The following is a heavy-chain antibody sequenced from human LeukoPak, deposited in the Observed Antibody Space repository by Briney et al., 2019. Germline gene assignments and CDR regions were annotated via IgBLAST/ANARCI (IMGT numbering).Heavy chain of an antibody. J-gene: IGHJ5*02. D-gene: IGHD6-6*01. CDR1: GYTFTSYW. CDR3: ARLIVGSSSTGWFDP. V-gene: IGHV5-51*01. CDR2: IFTGDSDT. Sequence: GESLKISCQSSGYTFTSYWIGWVRQMPGKGLQWMGIIFTGDSDTTYSPSFQGQVTTSAEKSISTAYLQWSCLKASDTAIYYCARLIVGSSSTGWFDPWGQGTLVTVSS.